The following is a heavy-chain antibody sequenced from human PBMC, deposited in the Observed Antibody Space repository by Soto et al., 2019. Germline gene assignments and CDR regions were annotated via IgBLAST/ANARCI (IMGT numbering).Heavy chain of an antibody. D-gene: IGHD2-15*01. V-gene: IGHV1-69*13. CDR3: ARDLVAVAATHGTNYYYGMDV. CDR2: IIPIFGTA. Sequence: SVKVSCKASGGTFSSYAISWVRQAPGQGLEWMGGIIPIFGTANYAQKFQGRVTITADESTSTAYMELSSLRSEDTAVYYCARDLVAVAATHGTNYYYGMDVSGQGTTVTVSS. CDR1: GGTFSSYA. J-gene: IGHJ6*02.